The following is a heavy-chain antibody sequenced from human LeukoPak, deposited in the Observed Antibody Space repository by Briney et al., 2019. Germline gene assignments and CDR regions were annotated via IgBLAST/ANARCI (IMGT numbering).Heavy chain of an antibody. J-gene: IGHJ4*02. D-gene: IGHD2-2*01. CDR2: IRSKAYGGTT. CDR3: TREYQLLSHGRYAFDY. Sequence: GGSLRLSCTASGFTFGDYAMSWFRQAPGKGLEWVGFIRSKAYGGTTEYAASVKGRFTISRDDSKSIAYLQMNSLKTEDTAVYYCTREYQLLSHGRYAFDYWGQGTLVTVSS. CDR1: GFTFGDYA. V-gene: IGHV3-49*03.